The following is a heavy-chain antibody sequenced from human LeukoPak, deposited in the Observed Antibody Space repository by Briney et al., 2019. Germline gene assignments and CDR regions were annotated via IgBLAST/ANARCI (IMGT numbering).Heavy chain of an antibody. CDR3: ARVGYDILTGPNYGMDV. J-gene: IGHJ6*02. CDR2: INHSGST. Sequence: SETLSLTCSVSGASISSIYWWSWVRQPPGKGLEWIGEINHSGSTNYNPSLKSRVTLSVDTSKNQFSLKLSSVTAADTAVYYCARVGYDILTGPNYGMDVWGQGTTVTVSS. CDR1: GASISSIYW. D-gene: IGHD3-9*01. V-gene: IGHV4-4*02.